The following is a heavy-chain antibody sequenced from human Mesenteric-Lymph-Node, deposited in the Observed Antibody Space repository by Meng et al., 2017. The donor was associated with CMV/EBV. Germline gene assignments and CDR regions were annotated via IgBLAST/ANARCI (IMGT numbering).Heavy chain of an antibody. CDR1: GFTFSTYA. V-gene: IGHV3-30*04. CDR2: ISYDGSNK. D-gene: IGHD3-10*01. Sequence: GESLKISCATSGFTFSTYAMHWVRQAAGKGLEWVAVISYDGSNKYYADSVKGRFTISRDNAKNSLYLQMNSLRAEDTAVYYCASGVGMVRSFDPWGQGTLVTVSS. J-gene: IGHJ5*02. CDR3: ASGVGMVRSFDP.